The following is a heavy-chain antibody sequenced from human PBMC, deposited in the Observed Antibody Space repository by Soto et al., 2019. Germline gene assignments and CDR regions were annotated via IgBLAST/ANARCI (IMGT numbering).Heavy chain of an antibody. CDR2: IIPIFNST. V-gene: IGHV1-69*06. CDR1: GSRFSNYV. J-gene: IGHJ4*02. D-gene: IGHD2-2*02. CDR3: AREGRGKKAGYNGLVSLGY. Sequence: GASVKVSCKVSGSRFSNYVISWVRQAPGHGLEWLGRIIPIFNSTKYAQRFQGRVTITADNSTSTASLELSSLRSDDTAVYYCAREGRGKKAGYNGLVSLGYWGQGTLVTFSS.